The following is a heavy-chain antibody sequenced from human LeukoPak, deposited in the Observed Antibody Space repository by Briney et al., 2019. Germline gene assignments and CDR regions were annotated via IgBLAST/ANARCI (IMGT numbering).Heavy chain of an antibody. D-gene: IGHD5-18*01. CDR1: AFTFDDYG. Sequence: QTGRSLRPSRAAAAFTFDDYGMHSVRHAPGNGLECVSLIAVGGGSDHYTDSVKGRFTISRDNSNNSLFLQMKSLSTEDSALYYCAKVLRRGYRYNYYFDFWGQGTLVTVSS. CDR2: IAVGGGSD. J-gene: IGHJ4*02. CDR3: AKVLRRGYRYNYYFDF. V-gene: IGHV3-43*02.